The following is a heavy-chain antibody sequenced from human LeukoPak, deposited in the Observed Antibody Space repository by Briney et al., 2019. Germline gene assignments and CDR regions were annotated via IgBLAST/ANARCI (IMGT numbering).Heavy chain of an antibody. J-gene: IGHJ4*02. CDR3: ARDYGYSGYGYSDY. CDR1: GFTFSSYW. V-gene: IGHV3-7*04. D-gene: IGHD5-12*01. Sequence: GGSLRLSCAASGFTFSSYWMSWVRQAPGKGLELVANIMQDGSEKDYVDSVKGRFSISRDNAKNSLYLQMNSLRAEDTAVYYCARDYGYSGYGYSDYWGQGTLVTVSS. CDR2: IMQDGSEK.